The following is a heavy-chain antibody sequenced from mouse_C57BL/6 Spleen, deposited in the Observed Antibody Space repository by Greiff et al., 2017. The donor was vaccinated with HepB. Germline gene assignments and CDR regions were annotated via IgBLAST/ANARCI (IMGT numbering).Heavy chain of an antibody. CDR1: GYSFTGYY. V-gene: IGHV1-42*01. D-gene: IGHD1-1*01. Sequence: VQLQQSGPELVKPGASVKISCKASGYSFTGYYMNWVKQSPEKSLEWIGEINPSTGGTTYNEKFKGKATLTVDTSSSTAYMELHSLTSEDSAVYFGAKYPTYCYGSRGSYYFDYWGKGTTLTVSS. J-gene: IGHJ2*01. CDR2: INPSTGGT. CDR3: AKYPTYCYGSRGSYYFDY.